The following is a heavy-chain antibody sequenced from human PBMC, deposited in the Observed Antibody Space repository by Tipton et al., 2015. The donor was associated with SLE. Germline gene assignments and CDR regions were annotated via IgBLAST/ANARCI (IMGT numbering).Heavy chain of an antibody. CDR3: ARGVLGGSYPY. D-gene: IGHD1-26*01. Sequence: TLSLTCTVSGGSMRTDSYHWSWLRQPAGKGLEWIGHIYRTGSANYNPSLRSRVTLSVDTSKNQFSLKLSSVTAADTTVYYCARGVLGGSYPYWGQGTLVTVSS. V-gene: IGHV4-61*09. CDR1: GGSMRTDSYH. J-gene: IGHJ4*02. CDR2: IYRTGSA.